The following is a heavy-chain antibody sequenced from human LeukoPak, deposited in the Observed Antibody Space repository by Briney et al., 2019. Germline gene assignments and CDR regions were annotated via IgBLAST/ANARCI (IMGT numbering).Heavy chain of an antibody. J-gene: IGHJ4*02. Sequence: SVKVSCKASGGTLSSYAISWVRQAPGQGLEWMGGIIPIFGTTNYAQKFQGRVTITADESTSTAYMELSSLRSEDTAVYYCARVGNYYHSSGYGGYFDYWGQGTLVTVSS. V-gene: IGHV1-69*13. CDR2: IIPIFGTT. CDR1: GGTLSSYA. CDR3: ARVGNYYHSSGYGGYFDY. D-gene: IGHD3-22*01.